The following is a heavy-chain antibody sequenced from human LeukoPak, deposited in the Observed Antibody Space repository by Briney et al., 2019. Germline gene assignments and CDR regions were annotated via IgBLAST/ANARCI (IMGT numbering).Heavy chain of an antibody. CDR2: INPNSGGT. Sequence: ASVKVSCKASGYTFTGYYTHWVRQAPGQGLEWMGWINPNSGGTNYAQKFQGRVTMTRDTSISTAYMELSRLRSDDTAEYYCARSLGDYGLYPDYWGQGTLVTVSS. CDR1: GYTFTGYY. V-gene: IGHV1-2*02. CDR3: ARSLGDYGLYPDY. J-gene: IGHJ4*02. D-gene: IGHD4-17*01.